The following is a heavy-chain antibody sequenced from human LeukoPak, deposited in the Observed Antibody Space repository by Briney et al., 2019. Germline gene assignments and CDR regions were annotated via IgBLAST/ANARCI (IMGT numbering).Heavy chain of an antibody. D-gene: IGHD6-6*01. Sequence: PGGSLRLSCAASGFTVSTNYMSWVRQAPGKGLEWVSVIYSGGNTYYADSVKGRFTFSRDNSKNTLYLQMNSLRAEDTAVYYCARDGRSSAGINWFDPWGQGTLVTVSS. CDR3: ARDGRSSAGINWFDP. CDR1: GFTVSTNY. CDR2: IYSGGNT. J-gene: IGHJ5*02. V-gene: IGHV3-66*01.